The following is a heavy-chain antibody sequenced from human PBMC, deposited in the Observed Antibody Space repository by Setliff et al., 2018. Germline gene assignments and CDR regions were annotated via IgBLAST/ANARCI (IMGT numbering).Heavy chain of an antibody. J-gene: IGHJ4*02. CDR2: INPNSGGT. CDR3: ARVAVGAMGADY. V-gene: IGHV1-2*06. D-gene: IGHD1-26*01. CDR1: GYTFTGYY. Sequence: ASVKVSCKASGYTFTGYYMHWVRQAPGQGLEWMGRINPNSGGTNYAQKFQGRVSMTRDTSISTAYMELSRLRSDDAAVYYCARVAVGAMGADYWGQGTLVTVSS.